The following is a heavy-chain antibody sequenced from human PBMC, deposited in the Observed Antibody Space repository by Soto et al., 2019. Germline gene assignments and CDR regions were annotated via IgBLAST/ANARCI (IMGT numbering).Heavy chain of an antibody. CDR1: GGTFSSHT. V-gene: IGHV1-69*02. J-gene: IGHJ6*02. Sequence: QVQLVQSGAEVKKPGSSVKVSCKASGGTFSSHTISWVRQAPGQGLEWMGRIIPILGIANYAQKFQGRVTITADKSTGTGSMELSSLRSEDAAVDYCASGCRGGSWADYYGMEVGGQGRTVTVSS. CDR3: ASGCRGGSWADYYGMEV. CDR2: IIPILGIA. D-gene: IGHD2-15*01.